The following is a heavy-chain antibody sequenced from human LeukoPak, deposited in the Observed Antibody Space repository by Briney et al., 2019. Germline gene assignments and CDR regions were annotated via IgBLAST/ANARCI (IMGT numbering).Heavy chain of an antibody. J-gene: IGHJ4*02. CDR2: INHSGSS. CDR3: AAVPESYYTVYYFNY. D-gene: IGHD3-10*01. CDR1: GGSFSDYY. Sequence: PSETLSLTCAVYGGSFSDYYWSWIRQPPGKGLEWIAEINHSGSSKYNPSLKSRVTISVDTPKNQFSLKLTSVTAADTAVYYCAAVPESYYTVYYFNYWGQGTLVTVSS. V-gene: IGHV4-34*01.